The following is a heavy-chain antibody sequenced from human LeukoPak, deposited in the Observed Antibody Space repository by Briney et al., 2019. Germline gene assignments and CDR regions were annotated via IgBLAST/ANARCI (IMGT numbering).Heavy chain of an antibody. V-gene: IGHV5-51*01. CDR2: IYPGDSET. CDR3: AGLDEGFYYDDTGSNF. Sequence: GESLKISCRASGYIFTNYRIAWVRQKPGKGLEWMGIIYPGDSETTYSPSFQGQVTISADKSIRAAYLQWDTLKASDTAMYYCAGLDEGFYYDDTGSNFWGQGTLVTVSS. D-gene: IGHD3-22*01. J-gene: IGHJ4*02. CDR1: GYIFTNYR.